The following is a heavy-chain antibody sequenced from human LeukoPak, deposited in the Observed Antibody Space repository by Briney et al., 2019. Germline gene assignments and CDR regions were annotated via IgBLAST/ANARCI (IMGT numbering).Heavy chain of an antibody. D-gene: IGHD2-8*01. V-gene: IGHV3-48*02. Sequence: GGSLRLSCAASGFTFSSYSMNWVRQAPGKGLEWVSYISSSSSTIYYADSVKGRFTISRDNAKNSLYLQMNSLRDEDTAVYYCARVISPLPQTNCTNGVCTFDYWGQGTLVTVSS. CDR2: ISSSSSTI. CDR1: GFTFSSYS. CDR3: ARVISPLPQTNCTNGVCTFDY. J-gene: IGHJ4*02.